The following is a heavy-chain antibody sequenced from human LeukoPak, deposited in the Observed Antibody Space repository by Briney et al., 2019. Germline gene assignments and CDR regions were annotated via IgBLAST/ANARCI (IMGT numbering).Heavy chain of an antibody. CDR3: ARVLTYYDSSGYRPGYMDV. D-gene: IGHD3-22*01. Sequence: PSETLSLTCTVSGGSISSYYWSWIRQPPGKGLEWIGYIYNSGSTNYNPSLKSRVTLSVDTSKNQFFLKLSSVTAAGTAVYYCARVLTYYDSSGYRPGYMDVWGKGTTVTVSS. V-gene: IGHV4-59*01. J-gene: IGHJ6*03. CDR2: IYNSGST. CDR1: GGSISSYY.